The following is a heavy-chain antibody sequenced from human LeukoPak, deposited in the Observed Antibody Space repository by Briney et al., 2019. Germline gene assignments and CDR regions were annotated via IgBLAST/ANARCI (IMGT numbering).Heavy chain of an antibody. Sequence: AGGSLRLSCAGSGFNFTGYWMHWVRQAPGKGLEWISRLYSDGRSLTYADSVMGRFTISRDNAKNMLYLQMNSLRAEDTAVYYCARDTITMVRGVIIKLDYYYYYMDVWGKGTTVTVSS. CDR2: LYSDGRSL. V-gene: IGHV3-74*03. CDR1: GFNFTGYW. CDR3: ARDTITMVRGVIIKLDYYYYYMDV. J-gene: IGHJ6*03. D-gene: IGHD3-10*01.